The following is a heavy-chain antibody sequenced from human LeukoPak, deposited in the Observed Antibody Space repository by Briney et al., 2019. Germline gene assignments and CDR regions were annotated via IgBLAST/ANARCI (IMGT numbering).Heavy chain of an antibody. Sequence: SVKVSCKASGFTFTSSAMQWVRQARGQRLEWIGWIVVGSGNTNYAQKFQERVTITRDMSTSTAYMELSSLRSEDTAVYYCAAQSIAAAGMDYWGQGTLVAVSS. V-gene: IGHV1-58*02. J-gene: IGHJ4*02. CDR1: GFTFTSSA. CDR3: AAQSIAAAGMDY. D-gene: IGHD6-13*01. CDR2: IVVGSGNT.